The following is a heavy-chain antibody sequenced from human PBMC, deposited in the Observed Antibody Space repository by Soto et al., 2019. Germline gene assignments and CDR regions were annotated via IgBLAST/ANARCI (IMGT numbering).Heavy chain of an antibody. CDR3: AGTSTTVYAMDV. CDR2: IYYSGST. D-gene: IGHD4-17*01. Sequence: SETLSLTCTVSGDTINGYYWSWIRQPPGKGLEWIGYIYYSGSTNYNPSLNSRAAISLDPSKSQFSLKLASVTAADTAVYYCAGTSTTVYAMDVWGQGPTLTVSS. V-gene: IGHV4-59*13. CDR1: GDTINGYY. J-gene: IGHJ6*01.